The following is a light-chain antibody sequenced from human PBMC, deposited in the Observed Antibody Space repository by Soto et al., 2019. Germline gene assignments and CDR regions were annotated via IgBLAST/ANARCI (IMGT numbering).Light chain of an antibody. Sequence: QSVLTQPASVSGSPGQSITISCTGTNSDVGGYNYVSWYQQFPGKAPNLMIYEVTNRPSGVSNRFSGSRSGNTASLTISGLQPEDEADYYCSSYTTSDTLVVFGGGTKLTV. CDR2: EVT. J-gene: IGLJ3*02. CDR3: SSYTTSDTLVV. CDR1: NSDVGGYNY. V-gene: IGLV2-14*01.